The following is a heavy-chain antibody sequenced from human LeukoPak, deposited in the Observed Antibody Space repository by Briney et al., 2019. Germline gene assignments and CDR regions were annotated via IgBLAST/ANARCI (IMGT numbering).Heavy chain of an antibody. J-gene: IGHJ4*02. CDR1: GFTFSSAA. D-gene: IGHD3-22*01. CDR2: ITGSDDRT. CDR3: AKGPLLGSGYHPDY. Sequence: PGGSLSLSCAASGFTFSSAATTWVRQAPGKGLEWVSTITGSDDRTYYVDSVKGRFTISRDYSKNTLHLQMNSLRVEDTAIYYCAKGPLLGSGYHPDYWGQGTLVTVSS. V-gene: IGHV3-23*01.